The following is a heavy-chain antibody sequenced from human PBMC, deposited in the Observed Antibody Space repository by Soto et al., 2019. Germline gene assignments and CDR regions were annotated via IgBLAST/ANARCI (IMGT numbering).Heavy chain of an antibody. D-gene: IGHD2-15*01. V-gene: IGHV4-30-4*01. Sequence: SETLSLTCTVSGGSISSGDYYWSWIRQPPGKGLEWIGYIYYSGSTYYNPSLKSRVTISVDTSKNQFSLKLSSVTAADTAVYYCARETLGYCSGGSCYVDYWGQGTLVTVSS. CDR2: IYYSGST. CDR1: GGSISSGDYY. J-gene: IGHJ4*02. CDR3: ARETLGYCSGGSCYVDY.